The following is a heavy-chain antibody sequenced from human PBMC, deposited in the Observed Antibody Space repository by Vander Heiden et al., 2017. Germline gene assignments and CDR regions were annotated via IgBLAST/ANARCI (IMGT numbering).Heavy chain of an antibody. CDR1: GYTFTGYY. D-gene: IGHD2-2*01. V-gene: IGHV1-2*02. J-gene: IGHJ6*02. Sequence: QVQLVQSGAEVKKPGASVKVSCKASGYTFTGYYMHWVRQAPGQGLEWMGWINPYNGGATYAQKFQGRVTITRDTSIITAYMELSRLRSDDTAVYYCARDHCTSINCYENLYRGMDVWGQGTTVTVSS. CDR2: INPYNGGA. CDR3: ARDHCTSINCYENLYRGMDV.